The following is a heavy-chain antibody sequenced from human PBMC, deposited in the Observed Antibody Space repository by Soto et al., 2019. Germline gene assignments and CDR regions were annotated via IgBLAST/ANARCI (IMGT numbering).Heavy chain of an antibody. J-gene: IGHJ5*02. V-gene: IGHV1-69*08. Sequence: QVQLVQSGAEVKKPGSSVKVSCKASGGTFSSYTISWVRQAPGQGLEWMGRIIPIRGIANYAQKFQGRVTITAAKSTSKAYMELSSVRSQDTAVYYCGRDARGGYCSGGSGHGWFDPWGEGTLVTVSS. CDR2: IIPIRGIA. CDR1: GGTFSSYT. D-gene: IGHD2-15*01. CDR3: GRDARGGYCSGGSGHGWFDP.